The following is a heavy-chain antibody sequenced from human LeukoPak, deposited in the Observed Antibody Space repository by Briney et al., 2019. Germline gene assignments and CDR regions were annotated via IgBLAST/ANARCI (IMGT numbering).Heavy chain of an antibody. D-gene: IGHD2-21*02. Sequence: KPSETLSLTCTVSGGSISTYYWSWIRQPPGKGLEWIGYVYYSGTTNYKYTAYIKSRVSIPVDTSKNQFSLRLSSVTAADTAVYYCARSDSDLWYFDLWGRGTLVTVSS. V-gene: IGHV4-59*01. CDR2: VYYSGTT. CDR1: GGSISTYY. J-gene: IGHJ2*01. CDR3: ARSDSDLWYFDL.